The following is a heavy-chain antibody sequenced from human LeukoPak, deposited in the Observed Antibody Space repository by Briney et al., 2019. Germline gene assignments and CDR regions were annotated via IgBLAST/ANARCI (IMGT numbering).Heavy chain of an antibody. Sequence: SETLSLTCTVSGGSISSYYWSWIRQPAGKGLEWIWRIYTSGSTNYNPSLKRRVTMSVDTSKNQFSLKLSSVTAADTAVYYCARDLAVAGRGDAFDIWGQGTMVTVSS. CDR1: GGSISSYY. V-gene: IGHV4-4*07. CDR3: ARDLAVAGRGDAFDI. CDR2: IYTSGST. J-gene: IGHJ3*02. D-gene: IGHD6-19*01.